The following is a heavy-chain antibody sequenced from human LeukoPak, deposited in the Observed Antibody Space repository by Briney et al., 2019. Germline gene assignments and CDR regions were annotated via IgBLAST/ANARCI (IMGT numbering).Heavy chain of an antibody. CDR3: ARGEYDYVWGSYHYADY. D-gene: IGHD3-16*02. J-gene: IGHJ4*02. CDR1: GGSFSGYY. V-gene: IGHV4-34*01. Sequence: PSETLSLTCAVYGGSFSGYYWSWIRQPPGKGLEWIGEINHSGSTNYNPSLKSRVTISVDTSKNQFSLKLSSVTAADTAVYYCARGEYDYVWGSYHYADYWGQGTLVTVSS. CDR2: INHSGST.